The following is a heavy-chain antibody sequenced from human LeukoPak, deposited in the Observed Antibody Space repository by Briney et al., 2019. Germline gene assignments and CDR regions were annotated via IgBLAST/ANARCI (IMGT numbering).Heavy chain of an antibody. Sequence: GGSLRLSCAASGFTFSSYEMNWVRQAPGKGLEWVSYISSSGSTIYYADSVKGRFTISRDNAKNSLYLQMNSLRAEDTAVYYCARGDSGSYYFDYWGQGTLVTVS. CDR1: GFTFSSYE. CDR3: ARGDSGSYYFDY. D-gene: IGHD1-26*01. CDR2: ISSSGSTI. J-gene: IGHJ4*02. V-gene: IGHV3-48*03.